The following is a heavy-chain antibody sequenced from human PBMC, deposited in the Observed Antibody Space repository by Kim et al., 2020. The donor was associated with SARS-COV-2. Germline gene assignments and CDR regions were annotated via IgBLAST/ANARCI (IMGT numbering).Heavy chain of an antibody. CDR2: INPSGGST. J-gene: IGHJ6*02. CDR1: GYTFTSYY. Sequence: ASVKVSCKASGYTFTSYYMHWVRQAPGQGLEWMGIINPSGGSTSYAQKFQGRVTMTRDTSTSTVYMELSSLRSEDTAVYYCARDLAVAGTKYHRFYYYGMDVWGQGTTVTVSS. CDR3: ARDLAVAGTKYHRFYYYGMDV. D-gene: IGHD6-19*01. V-gene: IGHV1-46*01.